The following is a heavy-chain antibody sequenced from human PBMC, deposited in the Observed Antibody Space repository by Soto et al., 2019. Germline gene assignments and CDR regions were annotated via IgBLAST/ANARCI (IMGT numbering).Heavy chain of an antibody. Sequence: SETLSLTCTVSGGSISSSIHYWGWIRQPPGKGLEWIGSIYYSGSTYYNPSLKSRVTISVDTSKNQFSLKLSSVTAADTSVYYCATLSVDCSGGTCYLDYFDYWGQGTLVTVS. D-gene: IGHD2-15*01. CDR1: GGSISSSIHY. CDR2: IYYSGST. V-gene: IGHV4-39*01. CDR3: ATLSVDCSGGTCYLDYFDY. J-gene: IGHJ4*02.